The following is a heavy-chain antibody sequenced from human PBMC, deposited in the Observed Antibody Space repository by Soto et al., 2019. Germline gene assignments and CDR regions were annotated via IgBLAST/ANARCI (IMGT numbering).Heavy chain of an antibody. CDR3: ARGYGDSYYFYGMDV. D-gene: IGHD4-17*01. J-gene: IGHJ6*02. CDR2: IIPIFGTA. CDR1: GGTFSSYA. V-gene: IGHV1-69*13. Sequence: SVKVSCKASGGTFSSYAISWVRQSPGQGLEWMGGIIPIFGTANYAQKFQGRVTITADESTSTAYMELSSPRSEDSAVYYCARGYGDSYYFYGMDVWGQGTTVTVS.